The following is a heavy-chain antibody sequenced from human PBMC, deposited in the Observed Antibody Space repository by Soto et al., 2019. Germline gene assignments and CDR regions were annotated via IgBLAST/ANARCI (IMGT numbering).Heavy chain of an antibody. CDR2: IYYSGSP. CDR1: GGSISSGDYY. CDR3: ARWWSGSRQGFDP. J-gene: IGHJ5*02. Sequence: QVQLQESGPGLVKPSQTLSLTCTVSGGSISSGDYYWSWIRKHPGKGLECIGYIYYSGSPYYNPSLKSRVSISVDTSKNQFSLKLSSVTAADTAVYYCARWWSGSRQGFDPWGQGTLVTVSS. D-gene: IGHD3-3*01. V-gene: IGHV4-31*03.